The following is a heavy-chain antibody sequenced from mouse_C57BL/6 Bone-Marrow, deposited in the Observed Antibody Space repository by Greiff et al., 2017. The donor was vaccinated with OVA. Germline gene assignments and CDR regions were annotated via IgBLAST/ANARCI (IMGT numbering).Heavy chain of an antibody. CDR1: GYTFTTYP. CDR3: ARRYYGYDGAMDY. CDR2: FHPYNDDT. Sequence: VQLVESGAELVKPGASVKMSCKASGYTFTTYPIEWMKQNHGKSLEWIGNFHPYNDDTKYNEKFKGKATLTVEKSSSTVYLELSRLTSDDSAVYYCARRYYGYDGAMDYWGQGTSVTVSS. V-gene: IGHV1-47*01. D-gene: IGHD2-2*01. J-gene: IGHJ4*01.